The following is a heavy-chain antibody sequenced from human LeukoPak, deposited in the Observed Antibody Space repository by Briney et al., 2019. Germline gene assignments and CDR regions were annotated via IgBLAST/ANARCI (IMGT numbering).Heavy chain of an antibody. CDR1: GFTFSSYS. Sequence: GGSLRLSCAASGFTFSSYSMNWVRQAPGKGLEWVSSISSGGSYINYADSVKGRFTISRDNAKNSLYLQMNSLRAEDTAVYYCARDDINPNFDFWSGYYGGGYMDFWGKGTTVTVSS. CDR3: ARDDINPNFDFWSGYYGGGYMDF. CDR2: ISSGGSYI. D-gene: IGHD3-3*01. J-gene: IGHJ6*03. V-gene: IGHV3-21*01.